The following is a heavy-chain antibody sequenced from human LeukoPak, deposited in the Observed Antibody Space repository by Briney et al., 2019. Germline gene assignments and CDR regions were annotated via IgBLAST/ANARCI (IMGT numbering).Heavy chain of an antibody. V-gene: IGHV3-23*01. CDR2: ISGSGGST. D-gene: IGHD3-10*01. J-gene: IGHJ4*02. Sequence: SGGSLRLSCAASGFTFSSYAMSWVRQAPGKGPERVSAISGSGGSTYYADSVKGRFTISRDNSKNTLYLQMNSLRAEDTAVYYCAKDTAYYYGSGSFYFDYWGQGTLVTVSS. CDR3: AKDTAYYYGSGSFYFDY. CDR1: GFTFSSYA.